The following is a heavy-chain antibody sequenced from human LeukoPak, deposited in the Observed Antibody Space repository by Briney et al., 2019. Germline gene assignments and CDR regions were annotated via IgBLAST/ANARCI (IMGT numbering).Heavy chain of an antibody. Sequence: GGSLRLSCASSGFTFLHYAVHWFRQAPGRGLEWVAVLSFDGAHKYYAESGKGRFTISRDNSNNTLFLQMDSLRIEDTALYYCVRARAGGLDYWGQGTLVTVSS. CDR1: GFTFLHYA. D-gene: IGHD3-10*01. V-gene: IGHV3-30*04. J-gene: IGHJ4*02. CDR3: VRARAGGLDY. CDR2: LSFDGAHK.